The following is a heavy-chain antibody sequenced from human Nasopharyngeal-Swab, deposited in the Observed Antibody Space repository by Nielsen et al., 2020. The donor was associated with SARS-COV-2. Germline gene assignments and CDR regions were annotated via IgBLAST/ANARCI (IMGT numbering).Heavy chain of an antibody. V-gene: IGHV4-59*08. CDR1: GGSISSYY. J-gene: IGHJ6*03. Sequence: SETLSLTCTVSGGSISSYYWSWIRQPPGKGLEWIGYIYYSGSTNYNPSLKRRVTISVDTSKNQFSLKLSSVTAADTAVYYCARCLEYSSSQDYYYYYMDVWGKGTTVTVSS. CDR2: IYYSGST. CDR3: ARCLEYSSSQDYYYYYMDV. D-gene: IGHD6-6*01.